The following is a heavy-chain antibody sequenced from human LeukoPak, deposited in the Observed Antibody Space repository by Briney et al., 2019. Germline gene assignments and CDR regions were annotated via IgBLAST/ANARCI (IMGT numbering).Heavy chain of an antibody. CDR1: GFTFSTYT. J-gene: IGHJ4*02. V-gene: IGHV3-23*01. D-gene: IGHD7-27*01. CDR3: AIDPSWGTHS. CDR2: IGSSGGGI. Sequence: GGSLRLSCAASGFTFSTYTMYWVRHPPGKRLEWVSIIGSSGGGIHYADSVKGRFTISRDNSKNALYLQMNSLRVEDTAVYYCAIDPSWGTHSWGQGVLVTVSS.